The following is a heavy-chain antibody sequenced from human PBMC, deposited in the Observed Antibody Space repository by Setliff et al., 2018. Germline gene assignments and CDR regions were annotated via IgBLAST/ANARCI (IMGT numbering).Heavy chain of an antibody. J-gene: IGHJ3*02. CDR3: ARRYYDSTGYYYYAFDI. CDR2: ISHSGYT. CDR1: GYSIGSGYY. Sequence: PSETLSLTCGVTGYSIGSGYYRGWIRLSPGKGLEWIGDISHSGYTYYNPSLSSRVVISVDTSKNLVSLKLSSVTAADTAIYYCARRYYDSTGYYYYAFDIWGRGTMVTVSS. V-gene: IGHV4-38-2*01. D-gene: IGHD3-22*01.